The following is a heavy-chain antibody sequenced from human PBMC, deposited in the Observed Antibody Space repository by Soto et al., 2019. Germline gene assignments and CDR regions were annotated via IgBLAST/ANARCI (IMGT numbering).Heavy chain of an antibody. D-gene: IGHD4-17*01. Sequence: VQLVESGAGVVQPGGSLRLSCAASGFSFSDYGMHWVRQAPGKGLEWVAAIWYDGSHKYHADSVKDRFTISRDNSKNTLYLQMDSLRAEDTAVYYCARGATIERGERDFDYWGQGALVTVSS. V-gene: IGHV3-33*01. CDR1: GFSFSDYG. CDR2: IWYDGSHK. J-gene: IGHJ4*02. CDR3: ARGATIERGERDFDY.